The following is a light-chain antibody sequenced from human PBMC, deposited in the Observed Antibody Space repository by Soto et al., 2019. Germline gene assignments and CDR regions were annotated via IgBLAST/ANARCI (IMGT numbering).Light chain of an antibody. CDR3: MQAIQTPLWT. Sequence: DIVLTQSPLSLPVTPGEPASLSCRSSQSLLHSNGYNYLDWYLQKPGQSPQLLIYLASNRAPGVPDRFSGSGSGTDFTLKISRVEAEDVGVYYCMQAIQTPLWTFGQGTKVDIK. J-gene: IGKJ1*01. CDR2: LAS. V-gene: IGKV2-28*01. CDR1: QSLLHSNGYNY.